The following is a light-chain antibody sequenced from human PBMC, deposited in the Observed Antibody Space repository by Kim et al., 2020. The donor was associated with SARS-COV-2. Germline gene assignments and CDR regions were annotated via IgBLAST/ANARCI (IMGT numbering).Light chain of an antibody. CDR1: SSNIGAHYD. CDR2: RNI. CDR3: QSYDSSLTEVV. J-gene: IGLJ2*01. Sequence: QSVLTQPPSVSGAPGQRVTTSCSGGSSNIGAHYDVHWYQRLPGTAPKLLIYRNINRPSGVPDRFSGSKSDTSASLAITGLQPEDEADYYCQSYDSSLTEVVFGGGTQLTVL. V-gene: IGLV1-40*01.